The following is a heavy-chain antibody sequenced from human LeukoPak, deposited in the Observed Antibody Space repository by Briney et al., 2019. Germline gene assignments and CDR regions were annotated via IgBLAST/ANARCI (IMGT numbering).Heavy chain of an antibody. D-gene: IGHD3-22*01. CDR1: GGSISGSSYY. CDR2: INHSGST. Sequence: SETLSLTCTVSGGSISGSSYYWGWIRQPPGKGLEWIGEINHSGSTNYNPSLKSRVTISVDTSKNQFSLKLSSVTAADTAVYYCARVLRDPIVVAFDPWGQGTLVTVSS. J-gene: IGHJ5*02. V-gene: IGHV4-39*07. CDR3: ARVLRDPIVVAFDP.